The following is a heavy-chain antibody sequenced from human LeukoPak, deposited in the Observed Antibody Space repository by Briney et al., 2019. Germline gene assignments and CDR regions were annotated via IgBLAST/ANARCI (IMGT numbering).Heavy chain of an antibody. CDR1: GGSISRGSYY. J-gene: IGHJ4*02. D-gene: IGHD3-16*01. V-gene: IGHV4-61*02. CDR2: IYTSGST. Sequence: SETLSLTCTVSGGSISRGSYYWSWIRQPAGKGLEWIGRIYTSGSTNYNPSLKSRVTISVDTSKNQSSLKLSSVTAADTAVYYCARSVYARFDYWGQGTLVTVSS. CDR3: ARSVYARFDY.